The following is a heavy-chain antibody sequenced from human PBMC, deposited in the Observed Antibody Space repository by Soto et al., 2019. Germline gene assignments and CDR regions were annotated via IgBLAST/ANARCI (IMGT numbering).Heavy chain of an antibody. Sequence: SETLSLTCAVSGGSISSSNWWSWVRQPPGKGLEWIGEIYHSGSTNYNPSLKSRVTISVDKSKNQFSLKLSSVTAADTAVYYFAREDSSGSSGFDIWGQGTMVTISS. D-gene: IGHD3-22*01. J-gene: IGHJ3*02. CDR1: GGSISSSNW. CDR3: AREDSSGSSGFDI. CDR2: IYHSGST. V-gene: IGHV4-4*02.